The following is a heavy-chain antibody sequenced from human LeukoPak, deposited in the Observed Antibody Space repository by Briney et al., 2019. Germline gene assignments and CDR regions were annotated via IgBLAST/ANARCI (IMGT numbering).Heavy chain of an antibody. CDR2: INPDGSEV. CDR3: ARDRGYTSFDY. D-gene: IGHD5-18*01. CDR1: GFSFSNSW. V-gene: IGHV3-7*01. Sequence: GGSLRLSCAAYGFSFSNSWMTWVRQAPGKDLEWVVSINPDGSEVSYVGSVKGRFTISRDNAKNSVYLQMSSLRAEETGVFYCARDRGYTSFDYWGQGALVAVSS. J-gene: IGHJ4*02.